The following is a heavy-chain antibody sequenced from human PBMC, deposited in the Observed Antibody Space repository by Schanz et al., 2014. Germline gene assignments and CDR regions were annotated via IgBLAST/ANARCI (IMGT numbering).Heavy chain of an antibody. CDR3: ARDHTTESYYSAGPPIDY. D-gene: IGHD1-26*01. CDR2: IWSDGTNE. Sequence: QGQLVESGGGVVQPGKSLRLSCATSGFIFRSFGIHWVRQAPGKGLEWVAVIWSDGTNEYYADSVKGRFTISGDSSKYTVYLQMNSLRAEDTAVYYCARDHTTESYYSAGPPIDYWGQGTLLTASS. V-gene: IGHV3-33*01. J-gene: IGHJ4*02. CDR1: GFIFRSFG.